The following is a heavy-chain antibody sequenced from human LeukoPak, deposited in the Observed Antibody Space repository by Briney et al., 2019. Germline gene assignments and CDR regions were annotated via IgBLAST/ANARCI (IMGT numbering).Heavy chain of an antibody. CDR2: INERGST. D-gene: IGHD2-2*01. CDR3: ARRVDVVGPTAVWFHTLHV. V-gene: IGHV4-34*01. CDR1: GGTLRGYF. J-gene: IGHJ6*04. Sequence: SETLSLICGVYGGTLRGYFYNWTRRPPGKGVECIGEINERGSTNYNRSLESRLAMSLDMSKNQFSLKVSSVTDTDTAMHYCARRVDVVGPTAVWFHTLHVWGKGTMVTVSS.